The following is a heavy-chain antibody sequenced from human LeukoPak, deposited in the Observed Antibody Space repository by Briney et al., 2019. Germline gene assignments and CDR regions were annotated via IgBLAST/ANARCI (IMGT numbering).Heavy chain of an antibody. CDR3: ARHNMGYFDY. CDR1: RFTFSRYW. CDR2: IKEDGSEK. V-gene: IGHV3-7*01. Sequence: GGSLRLSCAASRFTFSRYWMSWVRKAPGKGREWVANIKEDGSEKYYVDSVKGRFTISRDNAKNSLYLQMNSLRAEDTAVYYCARHNMGYFDYWGQGTLVTVSS. D-gene: IGHD3-10*01. J-gene: IGHJ4*02.